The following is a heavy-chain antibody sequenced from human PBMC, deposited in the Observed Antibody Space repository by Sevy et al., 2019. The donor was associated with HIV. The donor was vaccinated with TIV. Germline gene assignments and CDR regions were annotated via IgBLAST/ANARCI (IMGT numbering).Heavy chain of an antibody. J-gene: IGHJ4*02. D-gene: IGHD3-10*01. Sequence: GGSLRLSCAASGFTFNDYAMHWVRQAPGKGLEWVSGISWHGSTLGYADSVKGRFTISRDNAKNSLYLHMNSLRAEDAAVYDWAKDNAEGGSGSYNFDYWGQGTLVTVSS. CDR3: AKDNAEGGSGSYNFDY. V-gene: IGHV3-9*01. CDR2: ISWHGSTL. CDR1: GFTFNDYA.